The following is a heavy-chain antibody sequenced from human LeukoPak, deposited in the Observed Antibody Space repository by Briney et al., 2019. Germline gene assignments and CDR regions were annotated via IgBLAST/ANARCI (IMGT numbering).Heavy chain of an antibody. J-gene: IGHJ5*02. Sequence: LSLTCAVYGGSFSGYYWSWIRQAPGKGLEWVSYISSSGSTIYYADSVKGRFTISRDNAKNSLYLQMNSLRAEDTAVYYCARGARYNWNYGNWFDPWGQGTLVTVSS. D-gene: IGHD1-7*01. CDR1: GGSFSGYY. CDR3: ARGARYNWNYGNWFDP. V-gene: IGHV3-11*01. CDR2: ISSSGSTI.